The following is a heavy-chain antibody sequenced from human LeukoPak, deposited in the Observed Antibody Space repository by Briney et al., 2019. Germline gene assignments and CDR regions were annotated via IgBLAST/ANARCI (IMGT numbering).Heavy chain of an antibody. D-gene: IGHD2/OR15-2a*01. J-gene: IGHJ6*03. CDR3: ARDFEGVHRTTNSYTYYYYMDV. CDR1: GFTVSDNY. CDR2: IYGGST. V-gene: IGHV3-53*01. Sequence: GGSLRLSCAASGFTVSDNYMTWVRQAPGKGLEWVSIIYGGSTYYADSGKGRFTTSRDNSKKSVYLQMNSLRAEDTAVYYCARDFEGVHRTTNSYTYYYYMDVWGKGTTVIVSS.